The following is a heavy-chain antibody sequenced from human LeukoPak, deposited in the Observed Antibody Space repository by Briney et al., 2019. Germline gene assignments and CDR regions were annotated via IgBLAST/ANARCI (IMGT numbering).Heavy chain of an antibody. J-gene: IGHJ4*02. CDR3: AREGYDSSALDY. V-gene: IGHV4-38-2*02. CDR2: IYHSGST. CDR1: GYSISSGYY. Sequence: PSETLSLTCTVSGYSISSGYYWGWIRQPPGKGLEWIGSIYHSGSTYYNPSLKSRVTISVDASKNQFSLKLSSVTAADTAVYYCAREGYDSSALDYWGQGTLVTVSS. D-gene: IGHD3-22*01.